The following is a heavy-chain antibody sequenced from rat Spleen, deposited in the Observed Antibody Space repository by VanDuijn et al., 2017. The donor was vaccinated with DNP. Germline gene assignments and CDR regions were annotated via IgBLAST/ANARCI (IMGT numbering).Heavy chain of an antibody. CDR1: GFTFSSFP. J-gene: IGHJ3*01. CDR3: ARDYRVWAY. Sequence: EVQLVESGGGLVQPGRSMKLSCAASGFTFSSFPMAWVRQAPMRGLEWVATILYDGSNTYSGDSVKGRFTISRDNAKSTLYLQMNSLRSEDTATYYCARDYRVWAYWGQGTLVTVSS. V-gene: IGHV5-46*01. D-gene: IGHD1-4*01. CDR2: ILYDGSNT.